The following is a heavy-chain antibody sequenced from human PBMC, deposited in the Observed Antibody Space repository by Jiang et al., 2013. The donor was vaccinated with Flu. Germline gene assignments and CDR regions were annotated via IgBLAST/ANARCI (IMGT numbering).Heavy chain of an antibody. V-gene: IGHV3-30*04. D-gene: IGHD1-26*01. J-gene: IGHJ4*02. CDR2: ISYDGSNK. CDR1: GFTFSSYA. CDR3: AKDSLQWELLPYYFDY. Sequence: GVVQPGRSLRLSCAASGFTFSSYAMHWVRQAPGKGLEWVAVISYDGSNKYYADSVKGRFTISRDNSKNTLYLQMNSLRAGDTAVYYCAKDSLQWELLPYYFDYWGQGTLVTVSS.